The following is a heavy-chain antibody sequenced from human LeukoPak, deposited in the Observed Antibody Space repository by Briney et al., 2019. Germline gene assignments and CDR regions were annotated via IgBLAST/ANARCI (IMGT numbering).Heavy chain of an antibody. D-gene: IGHD4-17*01. CDR2: ISGSGGST. J-gene: IGHJ4*02. V-gene: IGHV3-23*01. CDR3: AREDYEIDY. Sequence: GGSLRLSCAASGFTFSSYSMNWVRQAPGKGLEWVSAISGSGGSTYFADSVKGRFTISRDNSKNSLYLQMNSLRAEDTAVYYCAREDYEIDYWGQGTLVTVSS. CDR1: GFTFSSYS.